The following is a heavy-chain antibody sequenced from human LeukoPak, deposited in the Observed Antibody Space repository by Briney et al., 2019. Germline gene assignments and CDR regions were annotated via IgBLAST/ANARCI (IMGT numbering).Heavy chain of an antibody. CDR2: ISAYGTM. V-gene: IGHV3-48*03. CDR1: GFTFRSYE. J-gene: IGHJ4*01. CDR3: ARALDYYGSSGHNLNYLDS. D-gene: IGHD3-22*01. Sequence: GGSLRLSCAASGFTFRSYEMNWVRQAPGKGLEWISYISAYGTMYYAVSVKGRFRISRDNARDSLYLEMNSLRAEDTAVYYCARALDYYGSSGHNLNYLDSWGQGTLVIVSS.